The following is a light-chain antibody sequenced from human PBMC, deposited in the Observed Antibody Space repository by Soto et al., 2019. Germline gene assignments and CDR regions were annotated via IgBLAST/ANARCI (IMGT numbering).Light chain of an antibody. J-gene: IGLJ3*02. V-gene: IGLV2-23*01. Sequence: QSVLTQPASVSGSPGQSITISCTRTNSYVGSYDFLSWYQQHPGKAPKLIIFVDSQRPSGVSHRFSGSKSGNTASLTISGLQTEDEADYYCCSYAGSSTFNWVFGGGTKLTVL. CDR1: NSYVGSYDF. CDR3: CSYAGSSTFNWV. CDR2: VDS.